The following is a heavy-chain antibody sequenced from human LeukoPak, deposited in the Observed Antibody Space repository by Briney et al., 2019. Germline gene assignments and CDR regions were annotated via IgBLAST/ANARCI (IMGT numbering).Heavy chain of an antibody. Sequence: GGSLRLSCAASGFTFSSYSMNWVRQAPGKGLEWVSSISSSSSYIYYADSVKGRFTISRDNAKNSLYLQMNSLRAEDTAVYHCARGLISFPAFDYWGQGTLVTVSS. V-gene: IGHV3-21*01. CDR2: ISSSSSYI. CDR3: ARGLISFPAFDY. J-gene: IGHJ4*02. D-gene: IGHD2-2*01. CDR1: GFTFSSYS.